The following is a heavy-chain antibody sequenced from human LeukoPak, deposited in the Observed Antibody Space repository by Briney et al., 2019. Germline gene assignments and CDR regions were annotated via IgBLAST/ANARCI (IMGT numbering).Heavy chain of an antibody. CDR3: ARGDFGETNTAFDV. CDR1: GYTFTHYD. D-gene: IGHD4-17*01. CDR2: INPNSATT. V-gene: IGHV1-8*03. J-gene: IGHJ3*01. Sequence: GASVKVSCKTSGYTFTHYDVHWVRQAPGQGLEWMGWINPNSATTNYAQRLQGKVTFTRDTSLSVAYMELSSLTSEDAAVYFCARGDFGETNTAFDVWGQGTLVAVSS.